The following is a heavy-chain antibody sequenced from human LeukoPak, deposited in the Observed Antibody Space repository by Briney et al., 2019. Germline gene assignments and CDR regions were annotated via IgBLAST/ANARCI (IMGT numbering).Heavy chain of an antibody. CDR1: GYTFTGYY. V-gene: IGHV1-2*04. CDR3: ARGSRIAAAGTRNEYFQH. Sequence: GASVKASCKASGYTFTGYYMHWVRQAPGQGLEWMGWINPNSGGTNYAQKFQGWVTMTRDTSISTAYMELSRLRSDDTAVYYCARGSRIAAAGTRNEYFQHWGQGTLVTVSS. CDR2: INPNSGGT. D-gene: IGHD6-13*01. J-gene: IGHJ1*01.